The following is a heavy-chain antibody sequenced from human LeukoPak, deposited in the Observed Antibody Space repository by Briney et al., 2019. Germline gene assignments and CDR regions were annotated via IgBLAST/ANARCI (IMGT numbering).Heavy chain of an antibody. Sequence: GGSLRLSCAASGFTFSTYAMSWVRQAPGKGLEWVSDISGSGAGTYYADSVKGRFIISRDNSKNTLHLQMNSLRAEDTAVYYCASLNWSSRSDFDYWGQGTLVTVSS. CDR2: ISGSGAGT. D-gene: IGHD1-20*01. J-gene: IGHJ4*02. CDR3: ASLNWSSRSDFDY. CDR1: GFTFSTYA. V-gene: IGHV3-23*01.